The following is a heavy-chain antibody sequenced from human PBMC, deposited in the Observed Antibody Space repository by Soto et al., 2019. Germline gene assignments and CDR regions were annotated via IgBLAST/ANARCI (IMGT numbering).Heavy chain of an antibody. CDR2: ITSSGGYT. D-gene: IGHD6-6*01. Sequence: GGSLRLSCAASGFSFSDHYMSWIRQAPGKGLEWVSYITSSGGYTNYADSVKGRFTISRDNAKNSLYLQMNSLRAEDTAVYYCAREAARPDYWGQGTLVTVSS. CDR1: GFSFSDHY. CDR3: AREAARPDY. V-gene: IGHV3-11*06. J-gene: IGHJ4*02.